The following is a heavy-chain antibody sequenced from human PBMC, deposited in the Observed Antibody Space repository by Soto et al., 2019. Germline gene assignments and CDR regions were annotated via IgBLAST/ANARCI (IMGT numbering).Heavy chain of an antibody. CDR1: GYTFTSYG. Sequence: ASVKVSCKVSGYTFTSYGISWVRQAPGQGLEWMGWISAYNGNTNYAQKLQGRVTMTTDTSTSTAYMELRSLRSDDTAVYYCARHDYSNDYFDYWGQGTLVTVSS. D-gene: IGHD4-4*01. CDR2: ISAYNGNT. V-gene: IGHV1-18*01. CDR3: ARHDYSNDYFDY. J-gene: IGHJ4*02.